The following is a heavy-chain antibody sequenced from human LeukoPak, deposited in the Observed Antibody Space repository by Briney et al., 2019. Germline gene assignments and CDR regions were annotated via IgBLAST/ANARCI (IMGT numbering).Heavy chain of an antibody. V-gene: IGHV4-34*01. Sequence: SETLSLTCAVYGGSFSGYYWSWIRQPPGKGVEWIGEINHSGSTNYNPSLKSRVTISVDTSKNQFSLKLSSVTAADTAVYYCARGGPVVVVAATHFFDYWGQGTLVTVSS. D-gene: IGHD2-15*01. CDR1: GGSFSGYY. J-gene: IGHJ4*02. CDR2: INHSGST. CDR3: ARGGPVVVVAATHFFDY.